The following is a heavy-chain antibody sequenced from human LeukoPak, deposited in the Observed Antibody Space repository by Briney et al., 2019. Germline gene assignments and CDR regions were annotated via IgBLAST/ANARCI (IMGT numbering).Heavy chain of an antibody. CDR1: GFTFSNAW. V-gene: IGHV3-15*01. D-gene: IGHD3/OR15-3a*01. CDR2: IKRKGDDGTI. J-gene: IGHJ4*02. Sequence: TGGSLRLSCAASGFTFSNAWMSWVRQAPGKGLEWVGRIKRKGDDGTIDYAAPVKGRLTISRDDSKNTLYLQVNSLKSEDTAVYHCTAGTGRSDFDYWGQGTLVTVSS. CDR3: TAGTGRSDFDY.